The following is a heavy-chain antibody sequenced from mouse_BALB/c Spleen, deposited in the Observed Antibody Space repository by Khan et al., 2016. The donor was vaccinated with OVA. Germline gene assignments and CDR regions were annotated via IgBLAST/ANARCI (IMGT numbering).Heavy chain of an antibody. CDR2: ILPGSGNN. D-gene: IGHD1-1*01. Sequence: QVQLQQSGAELMKPGASVKISCKASGYKFSSYWIEWVKQRPGHGLEWIGEILPGSGNNNFNEKFRGKATLTADTSSNTAYMQLSSLTSEDSAVYSCEKRAYYDSTSWFGYWGQGTLVTVSA. CDR3: EKRAYYDSTSWFGY. J-gene: IGHJ3*01. V-gene: IGHV1-9*01. CDR1: GYKFSSYW.